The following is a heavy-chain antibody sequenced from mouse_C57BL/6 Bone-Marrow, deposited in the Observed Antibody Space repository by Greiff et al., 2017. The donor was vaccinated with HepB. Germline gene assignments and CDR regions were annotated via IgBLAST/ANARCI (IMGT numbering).Heavy chain of an antibody. J-gene: IGHJ3*01. CDR1: GYTFTSYG. CDR2: IYPRSGNT. V-gene: IGHV1-81*01. Sequence: VKLQESGAELARPGASVKLSCKASGYTFTSYGISWVKQRTGQGLEWIGEIYPRSGNTYYNEKFKGKATLTADKSSSTAYMDLRSLTSEASAVYFCARGGIYYYGSSPAWFAYWGQGTLVTVSA. D-gene: IGHD1-1*01. CDR3: ARGGIYYYGSSPAWFAY.